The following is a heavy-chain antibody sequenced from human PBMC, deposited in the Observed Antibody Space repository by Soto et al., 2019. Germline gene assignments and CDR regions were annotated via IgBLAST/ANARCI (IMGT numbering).Heavy chain of an antibody. CDR2: ISSSGSTI. D-gene: IGHD3-9*01. Sequence: GGSLRLSCAASGFTFSDYYMSWIRQAPGKGLEWVSYISSSGSTIYYADSVKGRFTISRDNAKNSLYLQMNSLRAEDTAVYYCARDHKTRRVLRYFDWKGDAFDIWGQGTMVTVSS. J-gene: IGHJ3*02. CDR3: ARDHKTRRVLRYFDWKGDAFDI. CDR1: GFTFSDYY. V-gene: IGHV3-11*01.